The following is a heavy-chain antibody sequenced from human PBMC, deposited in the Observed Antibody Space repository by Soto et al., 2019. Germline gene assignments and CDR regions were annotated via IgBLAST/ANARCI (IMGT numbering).Heavy chain of an antibody. CDR3: ARDEWELLSVGSDH. CDR2: ISSGGTNM. D-gene: IGHD1-26*01. CDR1: GFTFSSYE. V-gene: IGHV3-48*03. Sequence: EVQLVESGGGLVQPGGSLRLSCAASGFTFSSYEMNWVRQAPGKGLEWVSYISSGGTNMYYADSVKGRFTISRDNAKSSLYMQMNALRAEDTAVYYCARDEWELLSVGSDHWGQGTLVTVSS. J-gene: IGHJ4*02.